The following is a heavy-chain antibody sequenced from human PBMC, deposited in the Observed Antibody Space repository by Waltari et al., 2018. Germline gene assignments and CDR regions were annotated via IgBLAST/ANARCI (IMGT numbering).Heavy chain of an antibody. Sequence: EVQLVESGGGLVKPGGSLRLSCAASGFTFSSYSMNWVRQAPGKGLEVVASISSSSSYIYYADSVKGRFTISRDNAKNSLYLQMNSLRAEDTAVYYCARDRIAARPGFDYWGQGTLVTVSS. CDR2: ISSSSSYI. J-gene: IGHJ4*02. V-gene: IGHV3-21*01. CDR3: ARDRIAARPGFDY. CDR1: GFTFSSYS. D-gene: IGHD6-6*01.